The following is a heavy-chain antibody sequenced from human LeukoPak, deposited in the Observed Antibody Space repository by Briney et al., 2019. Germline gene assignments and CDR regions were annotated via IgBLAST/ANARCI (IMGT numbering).Heavy chain of an antibody. D-gene: IGHD6-19*01. J-gene: IGHJ4*02. CDR3: AKVSGWYFQTSFFFDY. Sequence: GGSLRLSCAASGFTFSSYAMSWVRQAPGKGLEWVSAISGSGGSTYYADSVKGRFTISRDNSKSTLYLQMNSLRAEDTAVYYCAKVSGWYFQTSFFFDYWGQGTLVTVSS. V-gene: IGHV3-23*01. CDR1: GFTFSSYA. CDR2: ISGSGGST.